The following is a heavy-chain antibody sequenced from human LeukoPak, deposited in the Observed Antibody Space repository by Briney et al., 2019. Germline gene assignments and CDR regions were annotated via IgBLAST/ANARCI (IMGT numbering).Heavy chain of an antibody. CDR3: ASNLGDCSGGSCYSLFDY. Sequence: GGSLRLSCAASGFTFSDYYMSWIRQAPGKGLEWVSYISSSGSTIYYADSVKGRFTISRDNAKNSLYLQMNSLRAEDTAVYYCASNLGDCSGGSCYSLFDYWGQGTLVTVSS. J-gene: IGHJ4*02. CDR1: GFTFSDYY. CDR2: ISSSGSTI. D-gene: IGHD2-15*01. V-gene: IGHV3-11*04.